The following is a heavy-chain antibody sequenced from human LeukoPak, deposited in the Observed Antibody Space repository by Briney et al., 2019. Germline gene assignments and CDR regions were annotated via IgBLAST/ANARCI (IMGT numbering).Heavy chain of an antibody. D-gene: IGHD1-26*01. CDR2: IYTSGST. CDR1: GGSISSYY. V-gene: IGHV4-4*07. J-gene: IGHJ6*02. CDR3: ARDQWELIAFNGMGV. Sequence: SETLSLTCTGSGGSISSYYWSWIRQPAGKGLEWIGRIYTSGSTNYNPSLKSRVTMSVDTSKNQFSLKLSSVTAADTAVYYCARDQWELIAFNGMGVWGQGTTVTVSS.